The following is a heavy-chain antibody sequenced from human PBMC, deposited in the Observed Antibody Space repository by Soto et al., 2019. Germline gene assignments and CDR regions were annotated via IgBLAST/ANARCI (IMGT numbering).Heavy chain of an antibody. CDR3: ARGMGEYYGVDV. CDR2: IFKSGSA. Sequence: QVQLQESGPGLVKPSQTLSLTCTVSGGSINSGDYYWSWIRQPPGKGLELIGSIFKSGSAYYNPSLKPRVTISVDTSNNQFSLKLTSVTAADTAVYYCARGMGEYYGVDVWGQGTAVTVSS. CDR1: GGSINSGDYY. V-gene: IGHV4-30-4*01. D-gene: IGHD1-26*01. J-gene: IGHJ6*02.